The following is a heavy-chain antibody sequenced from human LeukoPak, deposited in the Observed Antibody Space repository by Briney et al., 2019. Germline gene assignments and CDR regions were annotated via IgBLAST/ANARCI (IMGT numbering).Heavy chain of an antibody. CDR1: GFTFSSYS. CDR2: ISSSSSYI. Sequence: PGGSLRLSCAASGFTFSSYSMNWVRQAPGKGLEWVSSISSSSSYIYYADSVKGRFTISRDNTKNSLYLQMNSLRAEDTAVYYCAKGRLGAGYSSDYYFDYWGQGTLVTVSS. CDR3: AKGRLGAGYSSDYYFDY. D-gene: IGHD6-19*01. V-gene: IGHV3-21*04. J-gene: IGHJ4*02.